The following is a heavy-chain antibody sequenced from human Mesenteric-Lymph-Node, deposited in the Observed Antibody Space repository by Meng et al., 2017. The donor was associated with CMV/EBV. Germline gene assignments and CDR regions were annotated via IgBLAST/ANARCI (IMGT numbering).Heavy chain of an antibody. CDR3: ARLGPVGPTFGDY. J-gene: IGHJ4*02. CDR2: IYYSGST. Sequence: TVSGGSISSSGHYWGWVRQPPGKGLEWIGVIYYSGSTYYDPSLKSRVTISVDTSKNQFSLKLTFVTAADTAVYYCARLGPVGPTFGDYCGLGTLVTVSS. CDR1: GGSISSSGHY. V-gene: IGHV4-39*01. D-gene: IGHD1-26*01.